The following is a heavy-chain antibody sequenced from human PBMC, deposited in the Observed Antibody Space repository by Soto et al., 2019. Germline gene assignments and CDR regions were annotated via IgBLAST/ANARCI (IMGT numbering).Heavy chain of an antibody. CDR2: IYYSGST. CDR3: ARVNLNYYGSGSNDY. D-gene: IGHD3-10*01. V-gene: IGHV4-31*03. J-gene: IGHJ4*02. Sequence: SETLSLTCTVSGGSISSGGYYWSWIRQHPGKGLEWIGYIYYSGSTYYNPSLKSRVTISVDTSKNQFSLKLSSVTAADTAVYYCARVNLNYYGSGSNDYWGQGTLVTVSS. CDR1: GGSISSGGYY.